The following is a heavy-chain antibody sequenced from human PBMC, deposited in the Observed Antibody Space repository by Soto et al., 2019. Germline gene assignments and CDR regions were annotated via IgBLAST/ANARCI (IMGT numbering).Heavy chain of an antibody. V-gene: IGHV3-23*01. CDR3: AKRRGAGGHFDY. Sequence: LRLSCAASGFTFSTYAMGWVRQAPGKGLEWVSVVSSGGGTHYADSVRGRFTVSRDNSKNTLSLQMNSLRADDTAVYYCAKRRGAGGHFDYWGQGALVTVSS. J-gene: IGHJ4*02. D-gene: IGHD2-15*01. CDR2: VSSGGGT. CDR1: GFTFSTYA.